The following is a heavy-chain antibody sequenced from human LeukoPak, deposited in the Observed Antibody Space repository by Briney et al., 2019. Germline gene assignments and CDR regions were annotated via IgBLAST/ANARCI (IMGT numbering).Heavy chain of an antibody. D-gene: IGHD1-26*01. J-gene: IGHJ6*04. CDR3: ARDKAREYYYYGMDV. Sequence: GRSLRLSCAASGFTFSSYGMHWVRQAPGKGLEWVAVISYDGSNKYYADSVKGRFAISRDNSKNTLYLQMNSLRAEDTAVYYCARDKAREYYYYGMDVWGKGTTVTVSS. V-gene: IGHV3-30*03. CDR2: ISYDGSNK. CDR1: GFTFSSYG.